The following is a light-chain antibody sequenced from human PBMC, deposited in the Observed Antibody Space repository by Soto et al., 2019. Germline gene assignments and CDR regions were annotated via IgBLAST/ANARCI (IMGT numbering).Light chain of an antibody. CDR1: QCFSSSY. CDR3: QQCGSSPTWT. CDR2: GAS. V-gene: IGKV3-20*01. J-gene: IGKJ1*01. Sequence: DIVLTQSPGTLSLSPGERATISCRASQCFSSSYLAWYQQKPGQAPRLLIYGASSRATGIPDRFSGSGSGTDFTLTISILEPEDFAVYYCQQCGSSPTWTFGQGTKVDIK.